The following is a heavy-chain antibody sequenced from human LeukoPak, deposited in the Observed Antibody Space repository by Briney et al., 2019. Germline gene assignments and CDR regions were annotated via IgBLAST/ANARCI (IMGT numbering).Heavy chain of an antibody. CDR3: ARHVPHENGNKRGFEH. CDR2: IYHSGST. D-gene: IGHD2/OR15-2a*01. CDR1: GDSITSSDYC. Sequence: SETLSLTCTVSGDSITSSDYCWGWIRQPPGKGLEWIASIYHSGSTYYNPSLKSRVTISVDKSKNHFSLMLSSVSAADTAVYHCARHVPHENGNKRGFEHWGQGTLVTVSS. V-gene: IGHV4-39*01. J-gene: IGHJ4*02.